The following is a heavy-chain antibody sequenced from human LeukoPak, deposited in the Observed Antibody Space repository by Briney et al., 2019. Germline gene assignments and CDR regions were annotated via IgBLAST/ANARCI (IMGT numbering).Heavy chain of an antibody. D-gene: IGHD4-17*01. J-gene: IGHJ4*02. CDR3: ARTHYGDYSYFDY. Sequence: GGSLRLSCAASGFTFSSYWMSWVRQAPGKGLEWVANIKQDGSEKYYVDSVKGRFTISRDNAKNSLYLQMNSLRAEDTAVYYCARTHYGDYSYFDYWGQGTLVTVSS. V-gene: IGHV3-7*01. CDR1: GFTFSSYW. CDR2: IKQDGSEK.